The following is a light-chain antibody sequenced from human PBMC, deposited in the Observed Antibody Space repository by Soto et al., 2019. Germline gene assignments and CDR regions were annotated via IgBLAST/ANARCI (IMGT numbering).Light chain of an antibody. Sequence: EIVLTQSPATLSLYPGERATLSCRASQSVSRYLAWYQQKPGQAPRLLIYDASNRATGIPARFSGSGSGTDFTLTISSLEPGDSAVYYCQQRSNWPPRTFGQGTKVDIK. CDR1: QSVSRY. V-gene: IGKV3-11*01. CDR2: DAS. CDR3: QQRSNWPPRT. J-gene: IGKJ1*01.